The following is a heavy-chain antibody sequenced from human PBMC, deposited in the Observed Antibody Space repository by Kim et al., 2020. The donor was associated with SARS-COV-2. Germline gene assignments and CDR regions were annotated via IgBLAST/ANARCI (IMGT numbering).Heavy chain of an antibody. Sequence: SETLSLTCTVSGGSISSYYWSWIRQPPGKGLEWIGYIYYSGSTNYNPSLKSRVTISVDTSKNQFSLKLSSVTAADTAVYYCARVVTMVRGVGWFDPWGQGTLVTVSS. D-gene: IGHD3-10*01. V-gene: IGHV4-59*01. CDR3: ARVVTMVRGVGWFDP. CDR1: GGSISSYY. J-gene: IGHJ5*02. CDR2: IYYSGST.